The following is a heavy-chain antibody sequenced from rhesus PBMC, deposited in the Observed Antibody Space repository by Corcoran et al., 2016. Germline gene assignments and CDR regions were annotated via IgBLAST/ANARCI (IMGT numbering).Heavy chain of an antibody. CDR2: NYGSSTST. Sequence: QVQLQESGPGVVKPSETLSLTCAVSGGSISDSYRWSWIRQPPGKGLEWIGYNYGSSTSTNYNPSLNNRVTISKDTSKNQFSLKQSSVTAANTAVYYCARGHFMVATGIDYWGQGVLVTVSS. CDR3: ARGHFMVATGIDY. V-gene: IGHV4S10*01. J-gene: IGHJ4*01. D-gene: IGHD4-4*01. CDR1: GGSISDSYR.